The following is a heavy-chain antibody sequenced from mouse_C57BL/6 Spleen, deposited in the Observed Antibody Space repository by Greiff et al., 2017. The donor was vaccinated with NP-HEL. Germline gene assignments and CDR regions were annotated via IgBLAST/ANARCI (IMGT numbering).Heavy chain of an antibody. V-gene: IGHV1-26*01. CDR1: GYTFTDYY. CDR2: INPNNGGT. CDR3: ARWPSNWYFDV. J-gene: IGHJ1*03. Sequence: EVQLQQSGPELVKPGASVKISCKASGYTFTDYYMNWVKQSHGKSLEWIGDINPNNGGTSYNQKFKGKATLTVDKSSSTAYMELRSLTSEDSAVYYCARWPSNWYFDVWGTGTTVTVSS.